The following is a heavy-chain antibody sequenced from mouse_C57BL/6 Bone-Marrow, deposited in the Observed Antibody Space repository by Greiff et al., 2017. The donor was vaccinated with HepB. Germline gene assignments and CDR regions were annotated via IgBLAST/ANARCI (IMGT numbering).Heavy chain of an antibody. CDR2: ISSGSGTI. D-gene: IGHD1-1*01. CDR1: GFTFSDYG. CDR3: ARYGSSYPDY. J-gene: IGHJ2*01. Sequence: EVKLVESGGGLVKPGGSLKLSCAASGFTFSDYGMHWVRQAPEKGLEWVAYISSGSGTIYYADTVKGRFTISRDNAKNTLFLQMTSLRYEDTAMYYCARYGSSYPDYWGQGTTLTVSS. V-gene: IGHV5-17*01.